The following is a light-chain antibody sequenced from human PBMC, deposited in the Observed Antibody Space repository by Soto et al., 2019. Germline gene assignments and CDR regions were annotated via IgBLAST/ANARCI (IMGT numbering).Light chain of an antibody. CDR1: QSISTN. CDR2: AAS. CDR3: HQSYNTPFLT. V-gene: IGKV1-39*01. J-gene: IGKJ3*01. Sequence: DIQMTQSPSYLSASVGDRVTITCRASQSISTNLNWYQVKPGKAPKLLIYAASSLESGVPSRFVGSGSETDFTLLISRLQPEDFVTYYCHQSYNTPFLTFGPGTKVDIK.